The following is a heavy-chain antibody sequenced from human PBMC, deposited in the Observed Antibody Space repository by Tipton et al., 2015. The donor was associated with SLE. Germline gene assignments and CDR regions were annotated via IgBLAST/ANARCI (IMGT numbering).Heavy chain of an antibody. CDR3: VREDHDYDDQRNYFNY. D-gene: IGHD4-17*01. CDR2: ISSSSNYI. J-gene: IGHJ4*02. Sequence: SLRLSCAASGFTFTTYGMNWVRQAPGKGLAWVSSISSSSNYISYADSVKGRFTISRDNTENSLFLQMNSLRADDTAVYYCVREDHDYDDQRNYFNYWGQGTLVTVSS. V-gene: IGHV3-21*01. CDR1: GFTFTTYG.